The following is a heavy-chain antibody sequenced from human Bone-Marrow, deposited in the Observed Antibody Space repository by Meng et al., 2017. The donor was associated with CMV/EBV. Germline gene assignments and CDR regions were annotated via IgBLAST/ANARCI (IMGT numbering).Heavy chain of an antibody. Sequence: ASVKVSCKASGYTFTNYDINWVRQATGQGLEWMGWMNPKSGNTGYTQNFQGRVTMTWSTSVSTASMELSSLRSEDTAVYYCARGKRSFQIDYWGQRTLVTVSS. CDR1: GYTFTNYD. V-gene: IGHV1-8*01. J-gene: IGHJ4*02. D-gene: IGHD1-1*01. CDR3: ARGKRSFQIDY. CDR2: MNPKSGNT.